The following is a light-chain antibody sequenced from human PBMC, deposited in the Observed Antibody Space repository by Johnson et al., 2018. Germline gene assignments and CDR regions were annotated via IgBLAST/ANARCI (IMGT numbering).Light chain of an antibody. CDR1: SSNIGNNY. CDR3: GTWDSSLSAGNV. Sequence: QSVLTQPPSVSAAPGQKVTISCSGSSSNIGNNYVSWYQQLPGTAPKLLIYENNKRPSGIPDRFSGSKSGTSATLGITGLQTGDEAEYDCGTWDSSLSAGNVFGTGTKVTAL. V-gene: IGLV1-51*02. CDR2: ENN. J-gene: IGLJ1*01.